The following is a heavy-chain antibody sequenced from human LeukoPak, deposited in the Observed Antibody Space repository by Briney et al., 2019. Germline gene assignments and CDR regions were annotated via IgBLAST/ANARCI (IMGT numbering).Heavy chain of an antibody. J-gene: IGHJ4*02. D-gene: IGHD3-10*01. V-gene: IGHV4-34*01. CDR1: GGSFSGYY. CDR2: INHSGST. Sequence: PSETLSLTCAVYGGSFSGYYWSWIRQPPGKGLEWIGEINHSGSTNYNPSLKSRVTISVDTSKNQFSLKLSSVTAADTAVYYCARTMVQGVISDYWGQGTLVTVSS. CDR3: ARTMVQGVISDY.